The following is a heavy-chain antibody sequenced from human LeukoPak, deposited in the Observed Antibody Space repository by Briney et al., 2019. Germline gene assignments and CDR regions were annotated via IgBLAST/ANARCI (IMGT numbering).Heavy chain of an antibody. CDR3: AKDIGCGGDCPGGAFDI. CDR1: GFTFSSYA. J-gene: IGHJ3*02. D-gene: IGHD2-21*02. CDR2: ISWNSGSI. V-gene: IGHV3-9*01. Sequence: PGGSLRLSCAASGFTFSSYAMSLVRQAPGKGLEWVSGISWNSGSIGYADSVKGRFTISRDNAKNSLYLQMNSLRAEDTALYYCAKDIGCGGDCPGGAFDIWGQGTMVTVSS.